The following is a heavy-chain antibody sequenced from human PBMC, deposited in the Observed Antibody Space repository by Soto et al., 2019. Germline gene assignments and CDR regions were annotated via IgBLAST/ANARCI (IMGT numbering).Heavy chain of an antibody. D-gene: IGHD6-19*01. CDR2: ITSDTKTI. J-gene: IGHJ4*02. CDR3: ARSVEGHFDY. V-gene: IGHV3-48*02. Sequence: PGGSLRLSCAASGFTFSIYSMNWVRQAPGKGLEWFSYITSDTKTIKYADSAKGRFTISRDKAKNSLYLQMNSLRDEDTAVYYCARSVEGHFDYWGQGTVVTVSS. CDR1: GFTFSIYS.